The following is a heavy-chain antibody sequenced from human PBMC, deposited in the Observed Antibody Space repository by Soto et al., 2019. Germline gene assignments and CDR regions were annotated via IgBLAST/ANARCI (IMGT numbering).Heavy chain of an antibody. V-gene: IGHV1-18*01. CDR3: AREGSAEIFGVVVYVLDV. CDR2: GRGYNGDT. D-gene: IGHD3-3*01. J-gene: IGHJ6*02. CDR1: GYSFTTYG. Sequence: ASVKVSCKASGYSFTTYGISWVRQARGQGLEWMGWGRGYNGDTDYAQKFQGRVTMTTDTSTSTAYMELRSLRSDDTAVYYCAREGSAEIFGVVVYVLDVWGQGTTVTVSS.